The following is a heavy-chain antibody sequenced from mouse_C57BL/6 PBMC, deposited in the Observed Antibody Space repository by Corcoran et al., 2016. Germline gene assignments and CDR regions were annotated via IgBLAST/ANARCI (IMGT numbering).Heavy chain of an antibody. CDR3: ARYYGSSYDYAMDY. CDR1: GYTFTTYG. V-gene: IGHV9-3*01. Sequence: QIQLVQSGPELKKPGETVKISCKASGYTFTTYGMSWVKQAPGTGLKWMGWINTYSGVPTYADDFKGRFAFSLETSASTAYLQINNLKNEDTATYFCARYYGSSYDYAMDYWGQGTSVTVSS. J-gene: IGHJ4*01. CDR2: INTYSGVP. D-gene: IGHD1-1*01.